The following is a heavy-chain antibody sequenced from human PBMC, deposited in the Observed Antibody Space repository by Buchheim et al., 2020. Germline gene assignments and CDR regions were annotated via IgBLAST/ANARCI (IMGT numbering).Heavy chain of an antibody. CDR2: IWYDGSNK. Sequence: QVRLVESGGGVVQPGRSLRLSCAASGFTFSSYGMHWVRQAPGKGLEWVAVIWYDGSNKYYADSVKGRFTISRDNSKNTLYLQMNSLRAEDTAVYYCARDHWYSSGQEYYYYYGMDVWGQGTT. J-gene: IGHJ6*02. CDR3: ARDHWYSSGQEYYYYYGMDV. V-gene: IGHV3-33*01. D-gene: IGHD6-19*01. CDR1: GFTFSSYG.